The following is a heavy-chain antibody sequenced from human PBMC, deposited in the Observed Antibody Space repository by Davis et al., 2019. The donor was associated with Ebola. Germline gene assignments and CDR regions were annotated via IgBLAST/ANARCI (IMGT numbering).Heavy chain of an antibody. D-gene: IGHD6-13*01. CDR3: ARDQQLGDYYYGMDV. V-gene: IGHV1-46*03. Sequence: ASVKVSCKASGYTFTSYYMHWVRQAPGQGLEWMGIINPSGGSTSYAQKFQGRVTMTRDTSTSTVYMELSSLRSEDTAVYYCARDQQLGDYYYGMDVWGQGTTVTVSS. CDR1: GYTFTSYY. J-gene: IGHJ6*02. CDR2: INPSGGST.